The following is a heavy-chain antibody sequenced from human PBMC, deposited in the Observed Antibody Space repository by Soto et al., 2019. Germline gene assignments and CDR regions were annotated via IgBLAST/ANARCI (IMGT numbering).Heavy chain of an antibody. CDR2: IGSAGDT. CDR3: ARSKSAFWSGYYTWDAFDI. J-gene: IGHJ3*02. Sequence: GGSLRLSCAASGFTFSSYDMHWVRQPTGKGLEWVSVIGSAGDTSYAGSVKGRFTISRENAENSLYLQMDTLRAGDTALYYCARSKSAFWSGYYTWDAFDIWGQGTMVTVS. D-gene: IGHD3-3*01. V-gene: IGHV3-13*01. CDR1: GFTFSSYD.